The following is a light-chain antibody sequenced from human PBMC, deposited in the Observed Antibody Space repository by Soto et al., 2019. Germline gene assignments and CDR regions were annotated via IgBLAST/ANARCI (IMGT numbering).Light chain of an antibody. CDR2: DTS. CDR3: QQYNPPLT. CDR1: QDVSGH. V-gene: IGKV3-15*01. Sequence: EIVMTQSPATLSVSPGERATLSCRASQDVSGHLAWFQQKPGQAPRLLIYDTSTRATAIPVRFSGSGSGAEFTLTLSSLQSEDFAVYFCQQYNPPLTFGQGTKVEIK. J-gene: IGKJ1*01.